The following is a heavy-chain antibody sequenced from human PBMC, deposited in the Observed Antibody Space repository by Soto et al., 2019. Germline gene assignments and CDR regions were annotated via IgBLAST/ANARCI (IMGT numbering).Heavy chain of an antibody. CDR2: LWHDGSNE. CDR1: GFIFSSYG. D-gene: IGHD4-17*01. CDR3: AREMGYGDSGLDV. Sequence: QVQLVESGGGVVQPGRSLRLSCAASGFIFSSYGMHWVRQAPGKGLEWVATLWHDGSNEFYAESMKGRFTISRENPRKTLYLQMNSLRSEDTAVYYCAREMGYGDSGLDVWGQGTTVTVSS. V-gene: IGHV3-33*01. J-gene: IGHJ6*02.